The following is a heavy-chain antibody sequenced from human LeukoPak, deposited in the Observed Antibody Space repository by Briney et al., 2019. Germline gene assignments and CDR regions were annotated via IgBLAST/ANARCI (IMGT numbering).Heavy chain of an antibody. J-gene: IGHJ5*02. CDR1: GGSISIYY. CDR3: ARDRITMVRANWFDP. Sequence: SETLSLTCTVSGGSISIYYWSWIRQPAGKGLEWIGRIYTSGSTNYNPPLKSRVAMSVDTSKNQFSLKLSSVTAADTAVYYCARDRITMVRANWFDPWGQGTLVTVSS. V-gene: IGHV4-4*07. D-gene: IGHD3-10*01. CDR2: IYTSGST.